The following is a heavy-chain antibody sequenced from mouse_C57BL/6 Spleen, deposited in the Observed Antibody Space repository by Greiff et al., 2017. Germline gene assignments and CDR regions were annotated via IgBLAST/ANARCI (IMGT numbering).Heavy chain of an antibody. Sequence: EVKVEESGGGLVKPGGSLKLSCAASGFTFSDYGMHWVRQAPEQGLEWVAYISSGSSTIYYADTVKGRFTISRDNAKNTLFLQMTSLRSEDTAMYYCARENYYAMDYWGQGTSVTVSS. CDR2: ISSGSSTI. J-gene: IGHJ4*01. V-gene: IGHV5-17*01. CDR3: ARENYYAMDY. CDR1: GFTFSDYG.